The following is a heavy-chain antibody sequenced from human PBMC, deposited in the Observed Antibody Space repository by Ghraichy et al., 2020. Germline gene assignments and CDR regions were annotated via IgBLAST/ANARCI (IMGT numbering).Heavy chain of an antibody. J-gene: IGHJ3*01. Sequence: SETLSLTCIVSGGSISGGYFYWGGIRQRPGKGLEWIGSLFHSGTTYYSPSLKSRVTISVDTSKNQFSLKLSSVTAADTAVYYCARHHTSYQTLGAFDFWGQGTVVTVSS. CDR3: ARHHTSYQTLGAFDF. CDR1: GGSISGGYFY. V-gene: IGHV4-39*01. D-gene: IGHD3-16*02. CDR2: LFHSGTT.